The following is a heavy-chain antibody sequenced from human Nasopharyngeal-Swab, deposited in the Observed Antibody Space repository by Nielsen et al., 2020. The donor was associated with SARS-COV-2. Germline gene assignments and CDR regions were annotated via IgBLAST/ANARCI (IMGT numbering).Heavy chain of an antibody. V-gene: IGHV1-18*01. Sequence: ASVKVSCKASGYTFTSYGISWVRQAPGQGLEWMGWISAYNGNTNYAQKLQGRVTMTTDTSTSTAYMELRSLRSDDTAVYYCARQTDGTNWGAFDIWGQGTMVTASS. CDR3: ARQTDGTNWGAFDI. CDR1: GYTFTSYG. D-gene: IGHD1-14*01. J-gene: IGHJ3*02. CDR2: ISAYNGNT.